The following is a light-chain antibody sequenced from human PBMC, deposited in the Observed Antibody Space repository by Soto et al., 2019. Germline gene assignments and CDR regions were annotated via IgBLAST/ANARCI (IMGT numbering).Light chain of an antibody. J-gene: IGKJ5*01. CDR3: QQYHNWPIT. CDR2: YAS. Sequence: TQSPATLSVTPGEGPTLSCRASQSIKNLLAWYQQRPGQSPRLLLYYASTRATGVPARFSGSGSGTEFTLAISSLQSEDFAVYYCQQYHNWPITFGQGTRLEIK. CDR1: QSIKNL. V-gene: IGKV3-15*01.